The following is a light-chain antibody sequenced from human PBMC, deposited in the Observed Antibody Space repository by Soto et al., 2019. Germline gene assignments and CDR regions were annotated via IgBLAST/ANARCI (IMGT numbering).Light chain of an antibody. CDR3: ATWDDSLSGWV. J-gene: IGLJ3*02. Sequence: QSALTQPPSASGSPGQSVTISCTGSSSDVGGHNFVSWYQQHPGKAPKLIIYEVSKRPAGVPDRFSGSKSGNTASLAISGLRSEDEADYYCATWDDSLSGWVFGGGTKLTVL. CDR2: EVS. V-gene: IGLV2-8*01. CDR1: SSDVGGHNF.